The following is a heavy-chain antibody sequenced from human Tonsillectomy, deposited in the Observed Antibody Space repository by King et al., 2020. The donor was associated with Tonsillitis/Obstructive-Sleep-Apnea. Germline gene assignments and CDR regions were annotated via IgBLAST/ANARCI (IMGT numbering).Heavy chain of an antibody. CDR1: GFTFSYYW. J-gene: IGHJ4*02. Sequence: VQLVESGGGLVQPGGSLRLSCAASGFTFSYYWMSWVRQAPGKWLEWVANINQDGIEKYYVDSVKGRFTISRDNAKNSLCLQMNSLRAEDTAVYYCARVAPIFGVVYYFDYWGQGTLVTVSS. V-gene: IGHV3-7*03. D-gene: IGHD3-3*02. CDR2: INQDGIEK. CDR3: ARVAPIFGVVYYFDY.